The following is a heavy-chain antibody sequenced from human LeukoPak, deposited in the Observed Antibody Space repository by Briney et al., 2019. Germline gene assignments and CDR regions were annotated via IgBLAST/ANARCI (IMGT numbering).Heavy chain of an antibody. CDR3: AGATTSTFDY. CDR1: GDSISNYY. J-gene: IGHJ4*02. V-gene: IGHV4-4*07. D-gene: IGHD1-26*01. Sequence: SETLSLTCIVSGDSISNYYWSWIRQPAGKGLEWIGRIYTSGSTNYNPSLKSRVTMSVDTSKNQFSLKLSSVTAADTAVYYCAGATTSTFDYWGQGTLVTVSS. CDR2: IYTSGST.